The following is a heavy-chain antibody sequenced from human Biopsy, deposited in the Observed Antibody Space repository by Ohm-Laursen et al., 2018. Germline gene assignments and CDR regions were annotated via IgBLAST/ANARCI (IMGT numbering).Heavy chain of an antibody. CDR2: IYYSGST. CDR3: ARGNEVMVTGPYFFDY. J-gene: IGHJ4*02. V-gene: IGHV4-59*01. Sequence: QTLSLTCAVSGVSISSYFWNWIRQPPGKGLEWIGDIYYSGSTKYNPSLKSRVTISVDMSKSQLSLKLTSVTTADTAVYYCARGNEVMVTGPYFFDYWGQGTLVIVSS. CDR1: GVSISSYF. D-gene: IGHD2-21*02.